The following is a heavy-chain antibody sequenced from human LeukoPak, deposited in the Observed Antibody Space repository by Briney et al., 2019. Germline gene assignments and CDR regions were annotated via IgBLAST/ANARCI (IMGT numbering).Heavy chain of an antibody. Sequence: SETLSLTCTVSGGSISSYYWSWIRQPPGKGLEWIGYIYYSGSTNYNPSLKSRVTISVDTSKNQFSLKLSSVTAADTAVYYCARQPNPASGNDAFDIWGQGTMVTVSS. D-gene: IGHD6-13*01. CDR2: IYYSGST. CDR1: GGSISSYY. J-gene: IGHJ3*02. V-gene: IGHV4-59*08. CDR3: ARQPNPASGNDAFDI.